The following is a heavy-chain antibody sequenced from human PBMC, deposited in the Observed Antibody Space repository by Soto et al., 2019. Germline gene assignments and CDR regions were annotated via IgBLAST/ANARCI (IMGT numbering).Heavy chain of an antibody. CDR2: IIPIFGTA. Sequence: SVKVSCKASGGTFSSYAISWVRQAPGQGLEWMGGIIPIFGTANYAQKFQGRVTITADESTSTAYMELSSLRSEDTAVYYCASLGRDGYNLHYYYYGMDVWGQGTTVTVSS. CDR3: ASLGRDGYNLHYYYYGMDV. J-gene: IGHJ6*02. D-gene: IGHD5-12*01. V-gene: IGHV1-69*13. CDR1: GGTFSSYA.